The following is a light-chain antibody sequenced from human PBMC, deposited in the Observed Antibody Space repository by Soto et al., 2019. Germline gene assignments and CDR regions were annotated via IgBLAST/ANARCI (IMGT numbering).Light chain of an antibody. Sequence: EIVLTQSPGTLSLSLGERATLSCRASQRLSVTYIAWYQQKPGQAPRLLVQGASRRATGVPDRFSGSGSGTDFTLTISRLEPEDFQVYYCQQYGGSPTTFGQGTRVEIK. CDR1: QRLSVTY. CDR3: QQYGGSPTT. V-gene: IGKV3-20*01. J-gene: IGKJ1*01. CDR2: GAS.